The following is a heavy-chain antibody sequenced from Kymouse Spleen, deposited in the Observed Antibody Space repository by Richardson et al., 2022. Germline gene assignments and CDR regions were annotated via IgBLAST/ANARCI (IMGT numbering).Heavy chain of an antibody. CDR3: ARRGIAAADY. V-gene: IGHV4-34*01. D-gene: IGHD6-25*01. Sequence: QVQLQQWGAGLLKPSETLSLTCAVYGGSFSGYYWSWIRQPPGKGLEWIGEINHSGSTNYNPSLKSRVTISVDTSKNQFSLKLSSVTAADTAVYYCARRGIAAADYWGQGTLVTVSS. CDR1: GGSFSGYY. CDR2: INHSGST. J-gene: IGHJ4*02.